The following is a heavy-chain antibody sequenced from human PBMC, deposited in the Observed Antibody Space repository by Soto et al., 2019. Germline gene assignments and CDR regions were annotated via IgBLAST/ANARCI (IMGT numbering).Heavy chain of an antibody. D-gene: IGHD2-2*01. Sequence: GGSLRLSCAASGFTFSSYAMSWVHQAPGKGLEWVSAISGSGGSTYYADSVKGRFTISRDNSKNTLYLQMNSLRAEDTAVYYCAKIPQREVVPAAPPMDVWGKGTTVTVSS. CDR1: GFTFSSYA. V-gene: IGHV3-23*01. CDR3: AKIPQREVVPAAPPMDV. CDR2: ISGSGGST. J-gene: IGHJ6*04.